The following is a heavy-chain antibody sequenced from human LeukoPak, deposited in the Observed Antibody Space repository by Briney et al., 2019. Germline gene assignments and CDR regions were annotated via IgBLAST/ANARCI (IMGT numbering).Heavy chain of an antibody. Sequence: ASVKVSCKVSGYTLTELSMHWVRQAPGKGLEWMGGFDPEDGKTVYAQTFQGRVTMTEDTSTGTAYMELRSLRSEDTAVYYCATEDFDGIVGPIDSFDVWGQGTMVTVSS. CDR1: GYTLTELS. J-gene: IGHJ3*01. D-gene: IGHD1-26*01. CDR2: FDPEDGKT. V-gene: IGHV1-24*01. CDR3: ATEDFDGIVGPIDSFDV.